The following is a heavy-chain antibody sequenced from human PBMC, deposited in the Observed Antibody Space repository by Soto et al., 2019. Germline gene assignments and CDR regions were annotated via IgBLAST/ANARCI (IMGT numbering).Heavy chain of an antibody. D-gene: IGHD4-17*01. Sequence: SQTLSLTCTVSAGSISSGDYYWSWLRQPPGKGLEWIGYIYYSGATYYNPSLKSRVTMSVDTSKNQFSLKLSSVTAADTAVYYCARRPLYGEYNFDYWGQGTLVTVSS. V-gene: IGHV4-30-4*01. CDR1: AGSISSGDYY. CDR3: ARRPLYGEYNFDY. CDR2: IYYSGAT. J-gene: IGHJ4*02.